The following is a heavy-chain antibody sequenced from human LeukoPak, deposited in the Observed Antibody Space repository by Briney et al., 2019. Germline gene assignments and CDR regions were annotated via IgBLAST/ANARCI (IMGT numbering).Heavy chain of an antibody. CDR1: GFTFSSYA. D-gene: IGHD1-26*01. J-gene: IGHJ4*02. V-gene: IGHV3-23*01. CDR3: ATAKLELPFYFYH. Sequence: GGSLRLSCAASGFTFSSYAMSWVRQAPGKGLEWVSAISGSGGSTYYADSVKGRFTISRDNSKNTLYLQMNSLRAEDTAVYYCATAKLELPFYFYHWGQGALVTVSS. CDR2: ISGSGGST.